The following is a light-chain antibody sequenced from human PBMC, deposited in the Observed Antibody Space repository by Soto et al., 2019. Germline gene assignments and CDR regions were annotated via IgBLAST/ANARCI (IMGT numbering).Light chain of an antibody. J-gene: IGKJ5*01. CDR2: DAS. CDR3: QQRSNWPIT. CDR1: QSVGGSY. V-gene: IGKV3-11*01. Sequence: EIVLTQSPCTLSLSPGERATLSCRASQSVGGSYLAWYQQKPGQAPRLLIYDASNRATGIPARFSGSGSGTDFTLTISSLEPEDFAVYYCQQRSNWPITFGQGTRLEIK.